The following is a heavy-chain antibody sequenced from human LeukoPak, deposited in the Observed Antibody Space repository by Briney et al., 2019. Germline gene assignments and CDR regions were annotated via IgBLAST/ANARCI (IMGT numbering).Heavy chain of an antibody. CDR3: SRDETYSSDWQSNHYYYYMDV. D-gene: IGHD6-19*01. Sequence: SETLSLTCRVSDYSISSGYYWGWIRPPPGKGLEWIGSVYHSATTYYNPSLKSRVTISVDTSKNQFSLKLSSVTAADTAVYYCSRDETYSSDWQSNHYYYYMDVWGKGTTVTVSS. V-gene: IGHV4-38-2*02. J-gene: IGHJ6*03. CDR2: VYHSATT. CDR1: DYSISSGYY.